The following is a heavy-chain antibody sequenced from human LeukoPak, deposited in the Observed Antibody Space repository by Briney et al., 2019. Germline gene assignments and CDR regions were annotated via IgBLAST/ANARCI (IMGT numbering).Heavy chain of an antibody. CDR2: INHSGST. CDR3: ARHYGP. CDR1: GGSFSGYY. D-gene: IGHD3-16*01. Sequence: PSETLSLTGAVYGGSFSGYYWSWIRQPPGKGLEWIGEINHSGSTNYNPSLKSRVTISVDTSKNQFSLKLNSVTATDTAVYYCARHYGPWGQGTLVTVSS. J-gene: IGHJ4*02. V-gene: IGHV4-34*01.